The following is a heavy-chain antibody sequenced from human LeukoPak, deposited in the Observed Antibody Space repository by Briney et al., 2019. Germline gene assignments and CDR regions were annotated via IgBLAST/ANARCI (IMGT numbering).Heavy chain of an antibody. V-gene: IGHV3-23*01. CDR1: GFTFSSYA. J-gene: IGHJ4*02. CDR2: ISGSGGST. D-gene: IGHD4-11*01. Sequence: GGSLRLSCAASGFTFSSYAMSWVRQAPGKGLEWVSAISGSGGSTYYADSVKGRFTISRDNSKNTLYLQMNSLRAEDTAVYYCAKDSLYTTVTAYLDYWGQETLVTVSS. CDR3: AKDSLYTTVTAYLDY.